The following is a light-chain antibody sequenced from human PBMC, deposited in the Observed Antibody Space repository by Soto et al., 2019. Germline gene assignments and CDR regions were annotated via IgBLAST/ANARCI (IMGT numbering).Light chain of an antibody. V-gene: IGKV3-11*01. CDR3: QQRSNWPLLYT. CDR1: QSISNS. Sequence: EIVLTQSPATLSLSPGESATLSCRASQSISNSLAWYQQNPGQPPRLLIYDASNRATGIPTRSSGSGSGTDFTLTISSLEPEDFAVYYCQQRSNWPLLYTFGRGTKVDIK. J-gene: IGKJ2*01. CDR2: DAS.